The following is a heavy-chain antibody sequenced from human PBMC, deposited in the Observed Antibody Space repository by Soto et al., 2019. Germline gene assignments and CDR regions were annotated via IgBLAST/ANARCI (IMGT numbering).Heavy chain of an antibody. CDR3: AREQYDYVWGSYRPDYFDY. CDR2: IIPIFGTA. V-gene: IGHV1-69*13. Sequence: SVKVSCKASGGTFSSYAISWVRQAPGQGLEWMGGIIPIFGTANYAQKFQGRVTITAGESTSTAYMELSSLRSEDTAVYYCAREQYDYVWGSYRPDYFDYWGQGTLVTVSS. CDR1: GGTFSSYA. J-gene: IGHJ4*02. D-gene: IGHD3-16*02.